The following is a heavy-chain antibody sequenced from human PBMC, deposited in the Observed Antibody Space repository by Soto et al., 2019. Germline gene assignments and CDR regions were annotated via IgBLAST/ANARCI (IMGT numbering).Heavy chain of an antibody. V-gene: IGHV3-33*05. D-gene: IGHD2-8*01. CDR1: GFTFSNYG. Sequence: QVQLVESGGGVVQPGRSLRLSCAASGFTFSNYGMHWVRQAPGKGLEWLAVILNDGSDQNYGDSVKGRFTISRDNSKHTLYLQINSLRVEDTAVYYCARDDDRPDNGLDMWGQGTKVTVSS. CDR3: ARDDDRPDNGLDM. J-gene: IGHJ3*02. CDR2: ILNDGSDQ.